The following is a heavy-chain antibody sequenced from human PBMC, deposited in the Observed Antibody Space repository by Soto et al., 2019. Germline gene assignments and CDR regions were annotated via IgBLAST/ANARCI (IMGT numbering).Heavy chain of an antibody. CDR3: AKGQIVATGWGHYGLDV. CDR1: GFPFSTYG. J-gene: IGHJ6*02. Sequence: QEQLVESGGGVVQPGRSVRLSCVASGFPFSTYGIHWVRQAPAKGLEWITVISFDGGDKYYADSVKGRFTVSRDNSKNTLYLQMNSLRVEDTATYYCAKGQIVATGWGHYGLDVWGQGTTVTVSS. D-gene: IGHD5-12*01. CDR2: ISFDGGDK. V-gene: IGHV3-30*18.